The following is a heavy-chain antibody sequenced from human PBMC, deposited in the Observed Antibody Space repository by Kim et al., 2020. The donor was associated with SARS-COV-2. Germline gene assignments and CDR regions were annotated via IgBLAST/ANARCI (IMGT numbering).Heavy chain of an antibody. D-gene: IGHD3-10*01. J-gene: IGHJ6*02. CDR2: T. CDR3: ARDVGDYNGMNN. Sequence: TYYADSVRGRFTISRDNSKSTLYLKMTSLRAEETAVYYCARDVGDYNGMNNWGQGTTVTVSS. V-gene: IGHV3-53*01.